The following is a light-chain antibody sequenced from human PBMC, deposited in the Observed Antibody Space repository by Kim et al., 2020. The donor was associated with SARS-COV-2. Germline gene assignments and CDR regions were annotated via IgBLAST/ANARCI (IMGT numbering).Light chain of an antibody. V-gene: IGKV3-15*01. Sequence: EIVLTQSPATLSVSPGERATLSCRASQSVTTNLAWYQQKPGQPPRVLIYSASTRATDIPARFSGSGSGTEFTLTINILQSEDFAVYYCQQYDKWPLTFGQGTRLEIK. CDR1: QSVTTN. J-gene: IGKJ5*01. CDR3: QQYDKWPLT. CDR2: SAS.